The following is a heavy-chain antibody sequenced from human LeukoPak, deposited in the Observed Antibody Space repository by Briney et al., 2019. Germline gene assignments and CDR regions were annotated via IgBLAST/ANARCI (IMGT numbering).Heavy chain of an antibody. CDR2: ITVGGGT. V-gene: IGHV3-64*01. Sequence: PGGSLRLSWAASGFTFSNYAMHWVRQAPGKGLEYVSTITVGGGTYYASSVKGRFNISRDNSKNTLYLQTGSLRADDLAVYYCASLIVGTTGFDYWGQGTLVTVSS. CDR1: GFTFSNYA. D-gene: IGHD1-26*01. CDR3: ASLIVGTTGFDY. J-gene: IGHJ4*02.